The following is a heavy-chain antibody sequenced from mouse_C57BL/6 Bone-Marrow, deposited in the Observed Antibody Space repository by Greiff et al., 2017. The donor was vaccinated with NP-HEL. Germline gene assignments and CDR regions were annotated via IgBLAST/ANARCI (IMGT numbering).Heavy chain of an antibody. D-gene: IGHD2-13*01. V-gene: IGHV5-6*01. Sequence: EVLVVESGGDLVKPGGSLKLSCAASGFTFSSYGMSWVRQTPDKRLEWVATISSGGSYTYYPDSVKGRFTISRDNAKNTLYLQMSSLKSEDTAMYYCARPDYYRYFDVWGTGTTVTVSS. CDR2: ISSGGSYT. CDR1: GFTFSSYG. J-gene: IGHJ1*03. CDR3: ARPDYYRYFDV.